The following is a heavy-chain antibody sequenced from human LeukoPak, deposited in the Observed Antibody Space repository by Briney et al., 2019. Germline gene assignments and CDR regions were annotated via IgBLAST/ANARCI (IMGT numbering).Heavy chain of an antibody. CDR2: TYYRSKWYN. D-gene: IGHD3-22*01. CDR1: GDSVSSNSAA. Sequence: SQTLSLTCAISGDSVSSNSAAWNWIRQSPSRGLEWLGRTYYRSKWYNDYAVSVKSQITINPDTSKNQFSLQLNSVTPEDTAVYYCARDLKQSPNYYDSSGYYLDYWGQGTLVTVSS. V-gene: IGHV6-1*01. CDR3: ARDLKQSPNYYDSSGYYLDY. J-gene: IGHJ4*02.